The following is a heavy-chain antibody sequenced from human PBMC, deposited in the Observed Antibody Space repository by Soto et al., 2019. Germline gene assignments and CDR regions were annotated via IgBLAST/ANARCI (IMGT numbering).Heavy chain of an antibody. CDR1: GCSISSSSYS. J-gene: IGHJ6*02. D-gene: IGHD6-13*01. CDR3: ARVGSSWYHGMDG. Sequence: PSETLSLTCSVSGCSISSSSYSWCWILQPPGKGLEWIGTIYYSGSTHYNPSLEGRVAISVDTSKNQFSLKLSSVTAADTAVYYWARVGSSWYHGMDGWGQVTTVTVAS. V-gene: IGHV4-39*07. CDR2: IYYSGST.